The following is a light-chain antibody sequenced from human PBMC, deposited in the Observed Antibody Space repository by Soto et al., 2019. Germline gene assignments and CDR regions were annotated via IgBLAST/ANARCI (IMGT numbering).Light chain of an antibody. J-gene: IGLJ1*01. CDR2: KSN. V-gene: IGLV1-51*02. CDR3: QTWDTSRTAYV. Sequence: QTALTQRPSVSAAPGQKVTISCSGSSSNIGNHYVSWYDQIPGKDPKLHIYKSNKRHSEIPDRFSGYKSGTSATLGITLLYPGDEADYYCQTWDTSRTAYVFGTGTKVPVL. CDR1: SSNIGNHY.